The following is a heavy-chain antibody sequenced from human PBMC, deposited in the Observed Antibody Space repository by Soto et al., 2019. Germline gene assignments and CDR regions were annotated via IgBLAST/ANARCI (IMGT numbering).Heavy chain of an antibody. D-gene: IGHD2-21*01. J-gene: IGHJ6*02. CDR1: GGSFSGYY. CDR3: ARDAYCGGDCPAYYYYYGMDV. V-gene: IGHV4-34*01. Sequence: SETLSLTCAVYGGSFSGYYWSWIRQPPGKGLEWIGEINHSGSTNYNPSLKSRVTISVDTSKNQFSLKLSSVTAADTAVYYCARDAYCGGDCPAYYYYYGMDVWGQGTTVTAP. CDR2: INHSGST.